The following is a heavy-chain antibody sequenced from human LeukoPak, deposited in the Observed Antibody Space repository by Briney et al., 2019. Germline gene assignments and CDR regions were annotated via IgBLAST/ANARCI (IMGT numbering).Heavy chain of an antibody. J-gene: IGHJ4*02. CDR1: GYTFTSYD. V-gene: IGHV1-8*01. CDR2: MNPNSGNT. D-gene: IGHD5-24*01. CDR3: ARGQKRWLQNKNRFDY. Sequence: ASVKVSCKASGYTFTSYDINWVRQATGQGLEWMGWMNPNSGNTGYAQKFQGRVTMTRNTSISTAYIELSSLRSEDTAVYSCARGQKRWLQNKNRFDYWGQGTLVTVSS.